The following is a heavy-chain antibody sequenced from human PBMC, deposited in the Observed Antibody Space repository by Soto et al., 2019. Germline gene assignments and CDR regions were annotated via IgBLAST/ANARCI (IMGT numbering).Heavy chain of an antibody. Sequence: GGSLRLSCAASGFTFSSYSMNWVLQAPWKGLEWVSYISSSSSTIYYADSVKGRFTISRDNAKNSLYLQMNSLRDEDTAVYYCARDPYPNGYSSGWTPPRYYYYGMDVWGQGTTVTVSS. D-gene: IGHD6-19*01. V-gene: IGHV3-48*02. CDR1: GFTFSSYS. CDR3: ARDPYPNGYSSGWTPPRYYYYGMDV. J-gene: IGHJ6*02. CDR2: ISSSSSTI.